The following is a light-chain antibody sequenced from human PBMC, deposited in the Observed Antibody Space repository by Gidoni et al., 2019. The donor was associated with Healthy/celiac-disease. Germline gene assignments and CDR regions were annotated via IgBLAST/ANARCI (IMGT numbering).Light chain of an antibody. J-gene: IGLJ2*01. V-gene: IGLV1-51*01. CDR2: DNK. CDR3: GTWDSSLSAVV. CDR1: SSNNGNNY. Sequence: QSVLTQPPPVSAAPGQKVTISCSGSSSNNGNNYVSWYQPPPGTAPKILLYDNKQRPSGNPDRFSCPKAGTSATLGITGLQTGDEADYYCGTWDSSLSAVVFGGGTKLTVL.